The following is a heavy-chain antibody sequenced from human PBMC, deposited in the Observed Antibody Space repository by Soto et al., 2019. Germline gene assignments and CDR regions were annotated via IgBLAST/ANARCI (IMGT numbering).Heavy chain of an antibody. V-gene: IGHV4-39*01. J-gene: IGHJ4*02. CDR2: IYYSGST. CDR3: ARHDWNGVDY. Sequence: QLQLQESGPGLVKPSETLSLTCTVSGGSISSSSYYWGWIRQPPGKGLEWIGSIYYSGSTYYNPYLKSRVTISVDTSKNQFSLKLSSVTAADTSVYYCARHDWNGVDYWGQGTLVTVSS. CDR1: GGSISSSSYY. D-gene: IGHD1-1*01.